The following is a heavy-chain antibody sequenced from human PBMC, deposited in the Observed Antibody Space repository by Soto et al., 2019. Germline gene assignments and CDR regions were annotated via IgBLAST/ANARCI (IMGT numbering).Heavy chain of an antibody. CDR1: GFTFSSYA. J-gene: IGHJ4*02. CDR2: ISGSGGST. CDR3: TADLPDWGAYAFDY. Sequence: GGSLRLSCAASGFTFSSYAMSWVRQAPGKGLEWVSAISGSGGSTYYADSVKGRFTISRDNSKNTLYLQMNSLRAEDTAVYYCTADLPDWGAYAFDYWGQGILVTVS. D-gene: IGHD3-16*01. V-gene: IGHV3-23*01.